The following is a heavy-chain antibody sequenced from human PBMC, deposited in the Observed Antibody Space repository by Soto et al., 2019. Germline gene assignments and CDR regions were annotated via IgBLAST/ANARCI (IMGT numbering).Heavy chain of an antibody. CDR3: ARVSYSSGSYSDY. CDR2: IKQDGSEK. J-gene: IGHJ4*02. CDR1: GFTFSSYW. V-gene: IGHV3-7*02. Sequence: GGSLRLSCAASGFTFSSYWRSWVRQAPGKGLEWVANIKQDGSEKYYVDSVKGRFTISRDNAKNSLYLQMNSLRAEDTAVYYCARVSYSSGSYSDYWGQGTLVTVSS. D-gene: IGHD3-10*01.